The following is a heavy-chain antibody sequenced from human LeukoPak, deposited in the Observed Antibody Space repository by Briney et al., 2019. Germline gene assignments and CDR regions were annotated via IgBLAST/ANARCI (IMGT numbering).Heavy chain of an antibody. J-gene: IGHJ5*02. CDR2: ISAYNGNT. D-gene: IGHD3-10*01. CDR1: GYTFTSYY. Sequence: ASVKVSCKASGYTFTSYYMHWVRQAPGQGLEWMGWISAYNGNTNYAQKLQGRVTMTTDTSTSTAYMELRSLRSDDTAVYYCARGPPMVRGVILNWFDPWGQGTLVTVSS. V-gene: IGHV1-18*04. CDR3: ARGPPMVRGVILNWFDP.